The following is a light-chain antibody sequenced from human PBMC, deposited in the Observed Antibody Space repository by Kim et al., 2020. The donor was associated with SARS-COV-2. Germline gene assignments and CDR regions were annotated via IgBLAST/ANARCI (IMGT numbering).Light chain of an antibody. Sequence: EIVMTQSPVTLSVSPGERATLSCRASQPVSSNLAWYQQKPGQAPSLLIYGASTRATGVPARFSGTGSGTEFTLTISSLQSEDFAVYYCQQYNNWPPWTFGQGTKVDIK. CDR2: GAS. J-gene: IGKJ1*01. CDR1: QPVSSN. CDR3: QQYNNWPPWT. V-gene: IGKV3-15*01.